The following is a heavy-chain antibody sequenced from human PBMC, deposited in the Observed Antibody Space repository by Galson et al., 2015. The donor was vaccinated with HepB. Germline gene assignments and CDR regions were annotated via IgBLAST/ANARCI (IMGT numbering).Heavy chain of an antibody. CDR2: INTNTGNP. CDR1: GYTFTSYA. D-gene: IGHD3-22*01. J-gene: IGHJ4*02. Sequence: SVKVSCKASGYTFTSYAMNWVRQAPGQGLEWMGWINTNTGNPTYAQGFTGRFVFSLDTSVSTAYLQTSSLKAEDTAVYYCATGISGYYYVAFDYWGQGTLVTVSS. CDR3: ATGISGYYYVAFDY. V-gene: IGHV7-4-1*02.